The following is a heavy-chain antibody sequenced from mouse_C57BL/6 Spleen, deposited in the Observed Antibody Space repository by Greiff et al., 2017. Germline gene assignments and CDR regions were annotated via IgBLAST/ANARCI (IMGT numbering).Heavy chain of an antibody. CDR3: ARDEDDSYFDY. CDR2: ISDGGSYT. V-gene: IGHV5-4*01. Sequence: DVHLVESGGGLVKPGGSLKLSCAASGFTFSSYAMSWVRQTPEKRLEWVATISDGGSYTYYPDNVKGRFTISRDNAKNNLYLQMSHLKSEDTAMYYCARDEDDSYFDYWGQGTTLTVSS. CDR1: GFTFSSYA. D-gene: IGHD2-4*01. J-gene: IGHJ2*01.